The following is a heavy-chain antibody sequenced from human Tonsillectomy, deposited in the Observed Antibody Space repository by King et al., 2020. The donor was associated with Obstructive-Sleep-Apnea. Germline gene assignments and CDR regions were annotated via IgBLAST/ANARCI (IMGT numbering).Heavy chain of an antibody. CDR2: IYHSGNT. J-gene: IGHJ6*02. CDR3: AKVTWRPYYYGMDV. CDR1: GGSISSTNW. D-gene: IGHD5-24*01. V-gene: IGHV4-4*02. Sequence: QLQESGPGLVKPSGTLSLTCAVSGGSISSTNWWSWVRQPPGKGLEWIGEIYHSGNTNYNPSLKSRVTMSVDKSKNQFSLKLSSVTAADTAVYYCAKVTWRPYYYGMDVWGQGTTVTVSS.